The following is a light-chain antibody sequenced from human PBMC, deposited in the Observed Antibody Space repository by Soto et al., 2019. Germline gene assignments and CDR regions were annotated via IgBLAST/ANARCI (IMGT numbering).Light chain of an antibody. V-gene: IGKV1-39*01. CDR3: QQSYSTPRT. Sequence: DIQMTPSPSSLSASVGDRVTITCRASQSISSYLNWYQQKPGKAPNLLIYAASSLQGGVPSRFSGSGSGTDFTLTISSLQPEDFATYYCQQSYSTPRTFGQGTKVDIK. CDR2: AAS. CDR1: QSISSY. J-gene: IGKJ1*01.